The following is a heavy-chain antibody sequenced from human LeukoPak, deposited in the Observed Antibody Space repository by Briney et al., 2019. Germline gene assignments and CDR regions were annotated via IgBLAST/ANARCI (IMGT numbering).Heavy chain of an antibody. CDR2: ISWNSGSI. D-gene: IGHD3-10*01. Sequence: GGSLRLSCAASGFTFDDYAMHWVRQAPGKGLEWVSGISWNSGSIGYADSVKGRFTISRDNAKNSLYLQMNSLRAEDTALYYCAKDINYGSGNGIDYWGQGTLVTVSS. CDR3: AKDINYGSGNGIDY. V-gene: IGHV3-9*01. J-gene: IGHJ4*02. CDR1: GFTFDDYA.